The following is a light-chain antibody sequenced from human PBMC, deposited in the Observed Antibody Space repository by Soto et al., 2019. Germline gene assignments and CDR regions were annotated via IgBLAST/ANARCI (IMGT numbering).Light chain of an antibody. J-gene: IGLJ2*01. CDR1: SNNY. Sequence: QSALTQPPSASGSLGQSVTISCTGFSNNYVSWYQQHPDKAPKLMIYEVTKRPSGVPDRFSGSKSSDTASLTVSGLQAEDEDDYYCNSYAGNNNILFGGGTKLTVL. V-gene: IGLV2-8*01. CDR3: NSYAGNNNIL. CDR2: EVT.